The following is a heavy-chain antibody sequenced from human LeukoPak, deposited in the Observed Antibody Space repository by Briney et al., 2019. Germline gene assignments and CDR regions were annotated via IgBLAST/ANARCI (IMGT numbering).Heavy chain of an antibody. CDR3: ARNQQLGGHSYYYYGMDV. CDR1: GFTSIAYA. V-gene: IGHV3-23*01. Sequence: AGGSLRLSCVGSGFTSIAYAMNWARQAPGKGLEWVSGISGGGGTTYYADSVKGRFTIFRDNSKNTLYLQMNSLRADDTAIYYCARNQQLGGHSYYYYGMDVWGQGTTVTVSS. J-gene: IGHJ6*02. D-gene: IGHD3-16*01. CDR2: ISGGGGTT.